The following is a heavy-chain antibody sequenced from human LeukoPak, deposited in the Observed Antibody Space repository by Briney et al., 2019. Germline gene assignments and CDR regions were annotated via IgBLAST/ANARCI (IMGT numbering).Heavy chain of an antibody. CDR3: AKDKIGMDV. J-gene: IGHJ6*02. Sequence: GRSLRLSCAASGFTFDDYAMHWVRQAPGKGLEWVSGISWNSGSIGYADSVKGRFTISRDNAKNSLYLQMNSLRAEDTALYYCAKDKIGMDVWGQGTTVTVSS. CDR2: ISWNSGSI. CDR1: GFTFDDYA. V-gene: IGHV3-9*01.